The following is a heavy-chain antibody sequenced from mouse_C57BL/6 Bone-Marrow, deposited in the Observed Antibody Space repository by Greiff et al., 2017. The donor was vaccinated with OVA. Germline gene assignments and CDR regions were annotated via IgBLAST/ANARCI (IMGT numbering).Heavy chain of an antibody. CDR2: ISDGGSYT. CDR1: GFTFSSYA. CDR3: ARDWDLYYFDY. J-gene: IGHJ2*01. D-gene: IGHD4-1*01. V-gene: IGHV5-4*01. Sequence: EVKVVESGGGLVKPGGSLKLSCAASGFTFSSYAMSWVRQTPEKRLEWVATISDGGSYTYYPDNVKGRFTISRDNAKNNLYLQMSHLKSEDTAMYYCARDWDLYYFDYWGQGTTLTVSS.